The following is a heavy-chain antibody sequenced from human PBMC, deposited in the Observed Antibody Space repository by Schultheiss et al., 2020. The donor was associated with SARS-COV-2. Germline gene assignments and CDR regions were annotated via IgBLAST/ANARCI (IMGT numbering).Heavy chain of an antibody. V-gene: IGHV4-59*12. J-gene: IGHJ5*01. CDR3: ARVTDDYGDYVRWFDS. CDR2: VSDSGRT. CDR1: GGSISNYY. D-gene: IGHD4-17*01. Sequence: SETLSLTCTVSGGSISNYYWSWIRQPPGKGLEWIGYVSDSGRTTYSASLKSRVTMSIDKSKNQFSLKLSSVTDADTAVYYCARVTDDYGDYVRWFDSWGQGTLVTVSS.